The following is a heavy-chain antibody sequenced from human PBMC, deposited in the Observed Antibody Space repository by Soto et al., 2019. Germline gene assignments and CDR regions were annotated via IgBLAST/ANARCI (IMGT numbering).Heavy chain of an antibody. CDR3: ARVIPGAEAWFDP. CDR1: GNTFTNFG. V-gene: IGHV1-18*01. CDR2: ISAYTDDP. J-gene: IGHJ5*02. D-gene: IGHD2-2*01. Sequence: ASVKVSCKASGNTFTNFGVTWVRQAPGQGLEWMGWISAYTDDPNYAQKFQGRVTMTIDTSTSTAYLDLRSLTSDDTAVYYCARVIPGAEAWFDPWGQGTLVTVSS.